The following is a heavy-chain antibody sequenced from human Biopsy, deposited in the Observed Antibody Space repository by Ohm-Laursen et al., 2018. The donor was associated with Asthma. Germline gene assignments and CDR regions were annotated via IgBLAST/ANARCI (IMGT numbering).Heavy chain of an antibody. CDR3: AKRRGYSDLTDFDH. V-gene: IGHV3-30*18. CDR1: GFVFRSHA. CDR2: VSYDGGVA. J-gene: IGHJ4*02. D-gene: IGHD3-3*01. Sequence: SLRLSCTAPGFVFRSHAMHWVRQAPGKGLEWVAVVSYDGGVAHYADSMKGRFTISRDNAKSTLYLQMNRLRTDDTAVYFCAKRRGYSDLTDFDHWGQGTLVTVSS.